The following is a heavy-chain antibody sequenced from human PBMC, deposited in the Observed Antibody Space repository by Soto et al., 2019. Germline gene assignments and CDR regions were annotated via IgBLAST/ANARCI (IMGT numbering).Heavy chain of an antibody. V-gene: IGHV4-34*01. CDR2: INHSGST. D-gene: IGHD3-10*01. J-gene: IGHJ5*02. CDR3: ARGKRITMVRGVIYNWFDP. Sequence: SETLSLTCAVYGGSFSGYYWSWIRQPPGKGLEWIGEINHSGSTNYNPSLKSRVTISVDTSKNQFSLKLSSVTAADTAVYYCARGKRITMVRGVIYNWFDPWGQGTLVTVSS. CDR1: GGSFSGYY.